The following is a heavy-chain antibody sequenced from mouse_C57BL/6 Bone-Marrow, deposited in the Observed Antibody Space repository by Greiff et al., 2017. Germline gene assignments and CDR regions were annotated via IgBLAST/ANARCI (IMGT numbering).Heavy chain of an antibody. CDR3: ARAGMAFDY. D-gene: IGHD4-1*01. Sequence: QVQLQQSGAELAKPGASVKLSCKASGYTFTSYWMNWVKQRPGQGLEWIGYINPRSGYTKYNQKFKDKATLTADKSSSTAYMQLTSLSYEDSADYCCARAGMAFDYWGQGTSVTVSS. CDR1: GYTFTSYW. CDR2: INPRSGYT. J-gene: IGHJ2*02. V-gene: IGHV1-7*01.